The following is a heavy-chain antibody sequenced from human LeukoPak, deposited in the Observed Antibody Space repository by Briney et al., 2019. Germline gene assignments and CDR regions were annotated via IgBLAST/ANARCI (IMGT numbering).Heavy chain of an antibody. J-gene: IGHJ4*02. CDR3: ARAVIKRPGTGSFDY. D-gene: IGHD6-13*01. Sequence: SETLSLTCTVSGGSISTSTYYWGWIRQPPGKGLEWTASIYYGGSTYYNPSLKSRVTISIDTAKNQFSLRLSSVTAADTAVYYCARAVIKRPGTGSFDYWGQGTLVTVSS. CDR2: IYYGGST. V-gene: IGHV4-39*07. CDR1: GGSISTSTYY.